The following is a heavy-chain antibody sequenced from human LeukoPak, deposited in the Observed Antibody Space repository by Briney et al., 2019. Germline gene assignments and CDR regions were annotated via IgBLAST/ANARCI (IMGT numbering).Heavy chain of an antibody. Sequence: PGGSLRLSCAASGFTFSNAWMNWVRQAPGKGLEWVGRIKSKTDGGTTDYAAPVKGRFTISRDDSKNTLYLQMNSLKTEDTAVYYCTTELRFLEWLKDYWGQGTLVTVSS. CDR2: IKSKTDGGTT. D-gene: IGHD3-3*01. CDR3: TTELRFLEWLKDY. CDR1: GFTFSNAW. V-gene: IGHV3-15*01. J-gene: IGHJ4*02.